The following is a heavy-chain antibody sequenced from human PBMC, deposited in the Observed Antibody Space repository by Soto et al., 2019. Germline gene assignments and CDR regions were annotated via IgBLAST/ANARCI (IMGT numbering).Heavy chain of an antibody. CDR3: ARGRGDYVWGSQYYYYGMDV. J-gene: IGHJ6*02. CDR1: GYTFTSYD. CDR2: MNPNSGNT. V-gene: IGHV1-8*01. D-gene: IGHD3-16*01. Sequence: GASVKVSCKASGYTFTSYDINWVRQATGQGLEWMGWMNPNSGNTGYAQKFQGRVTMTRNTSISTAYMELSSLRSEDTAVYYCARGRGDYVWGSQYYYYGMDVWGQGTTVTVSS.